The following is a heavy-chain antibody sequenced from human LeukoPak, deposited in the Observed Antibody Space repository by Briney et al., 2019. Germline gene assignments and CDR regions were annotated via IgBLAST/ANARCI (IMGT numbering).Heavy chain of an antibody. Sequence: GGSPRLSCAASGFTFTSYWMTWVRQAPGKGLEWVSTINGGGVNTHYADSVGGRFTISRDNSKNTLYLQMNSLRAEDTAVYYCARFSGTNLFPYWGQGTLVTVSS. CDR3: ARFSGTNLFPY. V-gene: IGHV3-23*01. CDR2: INGGGVNT. CDR1: GFTFTSYW. D-gene: IGHD1-26*01. J-gene: IGHJ4*02.